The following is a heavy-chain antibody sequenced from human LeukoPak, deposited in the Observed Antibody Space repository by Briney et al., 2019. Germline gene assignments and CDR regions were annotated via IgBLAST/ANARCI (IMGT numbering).Heavy chain of an antibody. J-gene: IGHJ4*02. CDR3: ARHGSWSFDY. V-gene: IGHV3-23*01. CDR2: ITSGSGSNV. D-gene: IGHD6-13*01. CDR1: GFTFSSHG. Sequence: GGSLRLSCAASGFTFSSHGMSWVRQAPGKGLEWVSAITSGSGSNVYYTDSLKGRFTISRDNSKNTLYLQMNSLRAEDTAVYYCARHGSWSFDYWGQGTLVTVSA.